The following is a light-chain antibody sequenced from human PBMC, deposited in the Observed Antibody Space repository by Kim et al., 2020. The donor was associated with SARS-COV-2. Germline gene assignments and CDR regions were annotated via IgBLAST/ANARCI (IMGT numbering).Light chain of an antibody. J-gene: IGKJ5*01. CDR1: QDISDF. CDR3: QQYDNLPIT. CDR2: DAS. V-gene: IGKV1-33*01. Sequence: ASVGDRVTITCQASQDISDFLNWYQQKPGKAPKLLIYDASHLETGVPSRFSGGGFGTDFSFTISSLQPEDIATYCCQQYDNLPITFGQGTRLEIK.